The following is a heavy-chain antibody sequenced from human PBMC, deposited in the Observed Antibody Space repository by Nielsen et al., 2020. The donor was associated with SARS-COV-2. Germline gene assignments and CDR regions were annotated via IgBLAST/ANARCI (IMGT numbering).Heavy chain of an antibody. D-gene: IGHD2-21*02. CDR2: IYYSGTT. CDR1: GGSISSSAYY. Sequence: SETLSLTCTVSGGSISSSAYYWGWIRQPPGKGLEWLASIYYSGTTYYNPSLKSRVTISVDTSKNQFSLKLTSVTAADTAVYYCARPATTYCGGDCYIDYWGQGTLVTVSS. V-gene: IGHV4-39*01. J-gene: IGHJ4*02. CDR3: ARPATTYCGGDCYIDY.